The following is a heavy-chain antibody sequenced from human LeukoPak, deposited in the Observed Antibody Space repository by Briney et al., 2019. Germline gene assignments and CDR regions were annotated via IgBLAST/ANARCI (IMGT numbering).Heavy chain of an antibody. J-gene: IGHJ6*04. CDR1: GFTFSSYA. CDR2: ISGSGGST. V-gene: IGHV3-23*01. Sequence: GGSLRLSCAASGFTFSSYAMSWVRQAPGKGLEWVSAISGSGGSTYYADSVKGRLTISRDNSKNTLYLQMNSLRAEDTAVYYCAKDIVVVPAAPPVDVWGKGTTVTVSS. CDR3: AKDIVVVPAAPPVDV. D-gene: IGHD2-2*01.